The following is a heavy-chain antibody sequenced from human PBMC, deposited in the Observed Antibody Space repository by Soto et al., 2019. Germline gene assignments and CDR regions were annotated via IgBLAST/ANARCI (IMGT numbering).Heavy chain of an antibody. CDR1: GGSISSGDYY. V-gene: IGHV4-30-4*01. CDR2: IYYSGST. Sequence: SESLSLTCTVSGGSISSGDYYWSWIRQPPGKGLEWIGYIYYSGSTYYNPSLKSQVTISVDTSKNQFSLKLSSVTAADTAVHYCAREVYNCNDAAFDYWGQGTLVTVSS. J-gene: IGHJ4*02. D-gene: IGHD1-20*01. CDR3: AREVYNCNDAAFDY.